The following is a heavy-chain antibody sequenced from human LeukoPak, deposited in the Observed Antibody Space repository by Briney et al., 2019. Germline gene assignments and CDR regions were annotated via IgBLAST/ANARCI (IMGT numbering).Heavy chain of an antibody. V-gene: IGHV2-70*17. J-gene: IGHJ4*02. CDR2: IDWDDDK. Sequence: SGPTLVKPTQTLTLTCTFSGFSLSTPEMCVTWIRQPPGKALEWLTRIDWDDDKFYSPSLRTRLTISKDTPKNQVVLRMTNMDPVDTGTYYCARMTPDSPSFDYWGQGALITVSS. CDR1: GFSLSTPEMC. CDR3: ARMTPDSPSFDY. D-gene: IGHD2-15*01.